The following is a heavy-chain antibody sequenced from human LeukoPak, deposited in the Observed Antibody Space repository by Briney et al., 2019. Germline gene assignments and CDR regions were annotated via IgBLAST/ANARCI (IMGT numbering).Heavy chain of an antibody. CDR3: ARQSDSGGYFEY. CDR1: GDSINRYP. V-gene: IGHV4-4*07. Sequence: SETLSLTCTVSGDSINRYPWTWIRQPAGGGLEWIGRIYDSGTTDYKPSLKSRVSMSAETPKNQFSLRLSSVTAADTAVYYCARQSDSGGYFEYWGQGIRVSVSS. CDR2: IYDSGTT. J-gene: IGHJ4*01. D-gene: IGHD2-15*01.